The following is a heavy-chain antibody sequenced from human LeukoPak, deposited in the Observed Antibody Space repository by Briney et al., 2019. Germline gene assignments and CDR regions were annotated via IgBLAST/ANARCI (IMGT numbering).Heavy chain of an antibody. D-gene: IGHD3-10*01. CDR2: ISGSGGST. Sequence: GGSLRLSCAASGFTFSTYAMSWVRQTPAKGLEWVSAISGSGGSTYYADSVKGRFTISRDNSKNTLYLQMNSLRAEDTAVYYCAKARGFGEYFPFFYWGQGTLVTVSS. CDR1: GFTFSTYA. V-gene: IGHV3-23*01. CDR3: AKARGFGEYFPFFY. J-gene: IGHJ4*02.